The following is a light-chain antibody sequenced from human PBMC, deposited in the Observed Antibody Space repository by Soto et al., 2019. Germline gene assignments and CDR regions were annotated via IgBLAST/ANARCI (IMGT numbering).Light chain of an antibody. Sequence: DIVLTQSPCTLSLSPGERATLSCRASQSITSNFLAWYQQKPGQAHRLLIYGASTRAAGVPDRFSGSGSGTDLTLTLTRLEPQAFAVYYCQQYGRSPLMYTFGQGTKLGVK. CDR3: QQYGRSPLMYT. CDR2: GAS. J-gene: IGKJ2*01. V-gene: IGKV3-20*01. CDR1: QSITSNF.